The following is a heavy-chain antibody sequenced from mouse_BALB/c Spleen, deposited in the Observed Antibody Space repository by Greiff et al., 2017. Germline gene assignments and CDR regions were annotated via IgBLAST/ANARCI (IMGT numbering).Heavy chain of an antibody. CDR1: GFSLTSYD. CDR2: IWTGGGT. D-gene: IGHD2-4*01. J-gene: IGHJ3*01. V-gene: IGHV2-9-2*01. CDR3: VREYDHDAGAGFAY. Sequence: QVQLKESGPGLVAPSQSLSITCTVSGFSLTSYDISWIRQPPGKGLEWLGVIWTGGGTNYNSAFMSRLSISKDNSKSQVFLKMNSLQTDDTAIYYCVREYDHDAGAGFAYWGQGTLVTVSA.